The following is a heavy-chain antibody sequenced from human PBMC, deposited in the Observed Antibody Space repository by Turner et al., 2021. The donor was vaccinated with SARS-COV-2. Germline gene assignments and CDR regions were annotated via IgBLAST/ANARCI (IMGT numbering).Heavy chain of an antibody. J-gene: IGHJ4*02. Sequence: EVQLVESGGGLVQPGGSLRLSCSASGFSFSTFEMHWVRQAPGKGLEWLSYINNGGSTIHYADSVKGRFTVSRDNAKNSLYLQLNSLKAEDTAVYYCAREDYGLLAGYYLDSWGQGTLVTVSS. D-gene: IGHD3-9*01. CDR2: INNGGSTI. CDR3: AREDYGLLAGYYLDS. V-gene: IGHV3-48*03. CDR1: GFSFSTFE.